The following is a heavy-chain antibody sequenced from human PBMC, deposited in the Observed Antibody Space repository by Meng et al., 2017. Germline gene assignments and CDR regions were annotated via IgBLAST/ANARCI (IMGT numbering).Heavy chain of an antibody. J-gene: IGHJ5*02. CDR2: ISAYNGNT. V-gene: IGHV1-18*01. D-gene: IGHD1-1*01. CDR1: GYTFTSYG. CDR3: ARKTGDVITNENWFDP. Sequence: ASVKVSCKASGYTFTSYGISWVRQAPGQGLEWMGWISAYNGNTNYAQKLQGRVTMTTDTSTSTAYMELSSLRSEDTAVYYCARKTGDVITNENWFDPWGQGTLVTVSS.